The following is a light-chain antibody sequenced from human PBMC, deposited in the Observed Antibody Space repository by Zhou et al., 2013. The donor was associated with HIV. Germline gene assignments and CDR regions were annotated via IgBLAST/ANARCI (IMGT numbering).Light chain of an antibody. V-gene: IGKV1-33*01. CDR1: QDISNY. J-gene: IGKJ1*01. Sequence: DIQMTQSPSSLSASVGDRVTITCQASQDISNYLNWYQQKPGKAPKLLIYDASNLETGVPSRFSGSGSGTDFTFTISSLQPEDIATYYCLQHNSYPWTFGQGTKVEI. CDR2: DAS. CDR3: LQHNSYPWT.